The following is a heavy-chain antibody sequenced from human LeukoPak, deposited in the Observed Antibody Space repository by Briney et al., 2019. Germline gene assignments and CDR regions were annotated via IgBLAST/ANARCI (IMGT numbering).Heavy chain of an antibody. CDR2: VNVNSGVT. J-gene: IGHJ5*02. D-gene: IGHD3-9*01. CDR1: GDIFTGYH. CDR3: ARELTPEKFDP. V-gene: IGHV1-2*02. Sequence: ASVKVSCKASGDIFTGYHVHWVRQAPGQGLEWMGYVNVNSGVTKSAQRFQGRITMTRDSSITTAYMELSSLRSDDSAVYYCARELTPEKFDPWGQGTLVTVSS.